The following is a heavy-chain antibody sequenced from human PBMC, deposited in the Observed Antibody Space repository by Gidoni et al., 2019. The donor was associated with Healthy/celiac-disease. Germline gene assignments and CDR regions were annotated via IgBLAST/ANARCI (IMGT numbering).Heavy chain of an antibody. CDR2: SYPGDSDP. J-gene: IGHJ5*02. CDR1: GYSFTSYW. D-gene: IGHD6-13*01. CDR3: ARHVEQQLMSNWFDP. V-gene: IGHV5-51*01. Sequence: EVQLVQSGAEVKKHGESLKISCKGSGYSFTSYWIGWVRPMPGKGLEWRGISYPGDSDPRYRPSFPGQVTISADKSISTAYLQWSSLKASDTAMYYCARHVEQQLMSNWFDPWGQGTLVTVSS.